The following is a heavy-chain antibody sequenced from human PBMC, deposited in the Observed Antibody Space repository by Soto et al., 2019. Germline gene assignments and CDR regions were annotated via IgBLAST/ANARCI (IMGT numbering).Heavy chain of an antibody. CDR2: INHSGGT. J-gene: IGHJ3*01. V-gene: IGHV4-34*08. Sequence: PQEKLPLPYVASGGILRACYWSWFRQPLGKRMVWIGEINHSGGTSYNPSLKSRVTISVDTSKSQFSLKLTSVTAADRAVYYCACFFLCCGDHRDLHA. CDR1: GGILRACY. CDR3: ACFFLCCGDHRDLHA. D-gene: IGHD3-10*02.